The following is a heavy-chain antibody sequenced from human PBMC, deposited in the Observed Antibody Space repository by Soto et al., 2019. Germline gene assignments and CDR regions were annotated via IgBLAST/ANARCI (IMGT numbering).Heavy chain of an antibody. V-gene: IGHV1-8*01. CDR1: GNTFSSYD. Sequence: QVQLVQSGAEVKRPGASVKVSCKTSGNTFSSYDINWVRQATGQGLEWMGWMSPNSGATGYAQNFQGRVTMTRDTSISTAYMELSSLTSEDTAKYYCARGVTAGVDYWGQGTLVTVSS. CDR3: ARGVTAGVDY. J-gene: IGHJ4*02. CDR2: MSPNSGAT. D-gene: IGHD6-19*01.